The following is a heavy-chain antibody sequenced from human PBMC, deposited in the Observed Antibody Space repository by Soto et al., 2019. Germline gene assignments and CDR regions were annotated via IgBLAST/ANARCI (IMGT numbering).Heavy chain of an antibody. CDR1: GYSISSGSY. Sequence: ASETLSLTCTVSGYSISSGSYWGWIRQPPGKGPEWIASIYHGGSTFYNPSLKSRVTVSVDNSNNQFSLELKSVTAADTAVYYCEKAHVMVVAGSPFDYWGHGTLVTVSS. D-gene: IGHD6-19*01. J-gene: IGHJ4*01. CDR2: IYHGGST. V-gene: IGHV4-38-2*02. CDR3: EKAHVMVVAGSPFDY.